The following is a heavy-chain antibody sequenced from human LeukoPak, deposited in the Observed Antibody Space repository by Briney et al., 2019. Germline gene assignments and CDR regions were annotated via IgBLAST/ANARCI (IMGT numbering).Heavy chain of an antibody. CDR2: IKQDGSEK. J-gene: IGHJ3*02. Sequence: GGSLRLSCAASGFTFSSYWMSWVRQAPGKGLEWVANIKQDGSEKYYVDSVKGRFTISRDNAKNSLYLQMNSLRAEDTAVYYCARDPRGEITMISSGFDIWGQGTMVTVSS. CDR3: ARDPRGEITMISSGFDI. V-gene: IGHV3-7*01. D-gene: IGHD3-22*01. CDR1: GFTFSSYW.